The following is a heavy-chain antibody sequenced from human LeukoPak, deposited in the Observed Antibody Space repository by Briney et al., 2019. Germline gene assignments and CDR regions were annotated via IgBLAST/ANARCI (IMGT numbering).Heavy chain of an antibody. CDR1: GFTFSSYA. J-gene: IGHJ4*02. CDR3: ARDGEDTAMVAYFDY. V-gene: IGHV3-30-3*01. CDR2: ITYDGSNK. D-gene: IGHD5-18*01. Sequence: GGSLRLSCAASGFTFSSYAMHWVRQAPGKGLEWLAVITYDGSNKYYADSVKGRFTISRDNSKNTLYLQMNSLRAEDTAVYYCARDGEDTAMVAYFDYWGQGTLVTVSS.